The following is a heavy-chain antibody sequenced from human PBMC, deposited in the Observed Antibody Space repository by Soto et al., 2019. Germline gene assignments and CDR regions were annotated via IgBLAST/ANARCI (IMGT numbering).Heavy chain of an antibody. CDR2: IDWDDDK. J-gene: IGHJ6*02. CDR3: ARTYCSSTSCYIGYYGMDV. D-gene: IGHD2-2*02. Sequence: SGPTLVNPTQTLTLTWTFSGFSVITILMRGSGIRQPPGKALEWLARIDWDDDKFYSTSLKTRLTISKDTSKNQVVLTMTNMDPVDTATYYCARTYCSSTSCYIGYYGMDVWGQGTTVTVSS. CDR1: GFSVITILMR. V-gene: IGHV2-70*04.